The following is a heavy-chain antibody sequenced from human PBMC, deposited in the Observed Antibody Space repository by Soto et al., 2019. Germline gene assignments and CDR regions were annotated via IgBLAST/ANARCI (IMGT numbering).Heavy chain of an antibody. D-gene: IGHD6-25*01. Sequence: EVQLVESGGGVVQPGGSLRLSCVASGFTFSRYWMTWVRQAPGKGLEWVANIKEDGRKENYVDSVKGRFTISRDSAKKSLYLQMNSLRVEDTAVYYCARDVSPSSSGIAYDVFDVWGQGTVVTVSS. CDR1: GFTFSRYW. CDR3: ARDVSPSSSGIAYDVFDV. J-gene: IGHJ3*01. CDR2: IKEDGRKE. V-gene: IGHV3-7*04.